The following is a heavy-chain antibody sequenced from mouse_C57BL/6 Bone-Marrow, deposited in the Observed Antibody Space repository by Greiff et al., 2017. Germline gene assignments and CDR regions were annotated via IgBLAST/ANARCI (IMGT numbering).Heavy chain of an antibody. CDR2: IDPENGDP. D-gene: IGHD2-5*01. Sequence: EVQLQQSGAELVRPGASVKLSCTASGFNIKDDYMHWVKQRPEQGLEWIGWIDPENGDPEYASKFQGKATITADTSSNTAYLQLSILPSADSAVYYCTTVYSNYLYAMDYWGQGTSVTVSS. V-gene: IGHV14-4*01. CDR1: GFNIKDDY. CDR3: TTVYSNYLYAMDY. J-gene: IGHJ4*01.